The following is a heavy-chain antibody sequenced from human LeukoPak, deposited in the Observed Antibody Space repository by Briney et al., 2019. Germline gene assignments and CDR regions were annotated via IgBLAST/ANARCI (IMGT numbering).Heavy chain of an antibody. D-gene: IGHD6-19*01. J-gene: IGHJ4*02. CDR2: INPSGGST. CDR3: ARTAVAGYYFDY. Sequence: ASVKVSCKASGYTFTSHYMHWVRQAPGQGLEWMGIINPSGGSTSYAQKFQGGVTMTRDTSTSTVYMELSSLRSEDTAVYYCARTAVAGYYFDYWGQGTLVTVSS. CDR1: GYTFTSHY. V-gene: IGHV1-46*01.